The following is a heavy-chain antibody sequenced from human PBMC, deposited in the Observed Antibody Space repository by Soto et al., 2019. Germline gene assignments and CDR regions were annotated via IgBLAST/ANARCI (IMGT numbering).Heavy chain of an antibody. D-gene: IGHD3-3*01. CDR1: GGPVNSGRYY. V-gene: IGHV4-61*01. CDR2: VSYTGST. J-gene: IGHJ4*02. CDR3: AREVPEESGNRLNYFDY. Sequence: SETLSLTCTVSGGPVNSGRYYWTWIRQPPGKGLEWIGFVSYTGSTIYNPSLKSRVAISIDTSKSQFSLKLSSVTAADTAIYYCAREVPEESGNRLNYFDYWGQGTLVTVSS.